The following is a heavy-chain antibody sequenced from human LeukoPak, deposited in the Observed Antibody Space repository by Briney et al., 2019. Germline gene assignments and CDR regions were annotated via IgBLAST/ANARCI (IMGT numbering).Heavy chain of an antibody. Sequence: GGSLRLSCAASRFTFSSYVMSWVRQAPGKGLEWVSVISGSGGSTYYADSVKGRFTLSRDNSKNTLFLQLNSLRAEDTAVYYCARDGSSWSREIDYWGQGTLVTVSS. CDR1: RFTFSSYV. V-gene: IGHV3-23*01. CDR3: ARDGSSWSREIDY. D-gene: IGHD6-13*01. J-gene: IGHJ4*02. CDR2: ISGSGGST.